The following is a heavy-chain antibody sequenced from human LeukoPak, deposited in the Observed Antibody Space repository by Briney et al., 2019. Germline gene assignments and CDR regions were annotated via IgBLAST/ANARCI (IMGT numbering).Heavy chain of an antibody. CDR3: AREWKGGIAAAGTRIEGDY. J-gene: IGHJ4*02. Sequence: GGSLRLSCAVSGFSVSGYWITWVRQAPGKGLEWVANIKQDGSEKNYVDSVKGRFTISRDNAENSLFLQMNSLRVEDTAVYYCAREWKGGIAAAGTRIEGDYWGQGTLVAVSS. CDR1: GFSVSGYW. V-gene: IGHV3-7*01. D-gene: IGHD6-13*01. CDR2: IKQDGSEK.